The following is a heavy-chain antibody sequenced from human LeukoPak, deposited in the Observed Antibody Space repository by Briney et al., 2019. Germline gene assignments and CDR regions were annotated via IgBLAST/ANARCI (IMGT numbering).Heavy chain of an antibody. CDR3: AKDDLPGYSSSWFVY. CDR2: ISYDGSNK. D-gene: IGHD6-13*01. Sequence: GRSLRLSCAASGFTFGSYGMHWVRQAPGKGLEWVAVISYDGSNKYYADSVKGRFTISRDNSKNTLYLQMNSLRAEDTAVYYCAKDDLPGYSSSWFVYWGQGTLVTVSS. CDR1: GFTFGSYG. J-gene: IGHJ5*01. V-gene: IGHV3-30*18.